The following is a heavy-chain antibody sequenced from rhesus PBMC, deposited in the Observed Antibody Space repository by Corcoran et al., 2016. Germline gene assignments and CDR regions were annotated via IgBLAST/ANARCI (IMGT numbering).Heavy chain of an antibody. V-gene: IGHV4-169*01. CDR3: ARKANWGYYFDY. D-gene: IGHD7-45*01. CDR1: GGSISSSY. J-gene: IGHJ4*01. CDR2: IYGSGSST. Sequence: QLQLQESGPGLVKPSETPSLTCAVSGGSISSSYWSWIRQAPGKGLEWIGYIYGSGSSTTSTPSLKSRVTRSVDTSKTQLSLKLSSGTAADTAVYYCARKANWGYYFDYWGQGVLVTVSS.